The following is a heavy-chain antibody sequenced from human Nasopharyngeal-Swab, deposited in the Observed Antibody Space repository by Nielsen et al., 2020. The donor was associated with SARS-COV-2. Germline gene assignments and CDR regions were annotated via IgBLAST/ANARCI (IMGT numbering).Heavy chain of an antibody. CDR2: ISWNSGSI. J-gene: IGHJ6*02. Sequence: PGKALEWVSGISWNSGSIGYADSVKGRFTISRDNAKNSLYLQMNSLRAEDTALYYCAKVVAAHYYYYGMDVWGQGTTVTVSS. D-gene: IGHD2-15*01. CDR3: AKVVAAHYYYYGMDV. V-gene: IGHV3-9*01.